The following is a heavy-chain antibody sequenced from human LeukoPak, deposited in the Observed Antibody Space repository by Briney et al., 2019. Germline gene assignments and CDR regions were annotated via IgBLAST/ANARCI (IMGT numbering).Heavy chain of an antibody. CDR2: VYYPGST. CDR1: GVSISSGVNY. V-gene: IGHV4-31*03. J-gene: IGHJ4*02. Sequence: SETLSLTCSVSGVSISSGVNYWGWLRQLPGKGLEWIAYVYYPGSTYYNPSLKSRVTISVDTSKNQFSLDLTSVTAADTAVYYCAAVLPISQNIEYWGQGTLVTVSS. CDR3: AAVLPISQNIEY. D-gene: IGHD2-15*01.